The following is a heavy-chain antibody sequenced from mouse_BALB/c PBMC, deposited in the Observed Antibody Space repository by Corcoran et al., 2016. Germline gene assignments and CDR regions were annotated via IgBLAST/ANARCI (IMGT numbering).Heavy chain of an antibody. CDR1: GFNIKDDY. D-gene: IGHD2-14*01. J-gene: IGHJ3*01. V-gene: IGHV14-1*02. CDR2: IDPENGNT. CDR3: ARIEEVRRAFAY. Sequence: EGQLQQSGAELVRPGALVKLSCKASGFNIKDDYMHWVKQRPEQGLEWIGWIDPENGNTIYDPKFQGKASITADTSSNTAYLQLSSLTSEDTAVYYCARIEEVRRAFAYWGQGTLVTVSA.